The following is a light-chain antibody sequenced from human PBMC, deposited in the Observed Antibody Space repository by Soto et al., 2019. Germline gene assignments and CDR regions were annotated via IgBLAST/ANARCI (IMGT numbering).Light chain of an antibody. Sequence: DIQMTQSPSSLSASVGDRVSITCRASQSIRNYLNWYQQKLGKAPKLLIYGESTLQSGVPSRFSGSGSGTDFTLTISSLQPEDFATYYCQQSYTTPWTFGQGTKVEIK. J-gene: IGKJ1*01. V-gene: IGKV1-39*01. CDR3: QQSYTTPWT. CDR1: QSIRNY. CDR2: GES.